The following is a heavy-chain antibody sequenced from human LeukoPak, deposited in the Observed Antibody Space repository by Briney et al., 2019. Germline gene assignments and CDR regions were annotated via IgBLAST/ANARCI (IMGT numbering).Heavy chain of an antibody. Sequence: GGSLRLSCAVSGFTFSSYAMSWVRQAPGKGLEWVSAISGSGGSTYYADSVKGRFTISRDNSKNTLYLQMNSLRAEDTAVYYCANLPYSGSYHYFDYWGQGTPVTVSS. V-gene: IGHV3-23*01. CDR1: GFTFSSYA. CDR2: ISGSGGST. J-gene: IGHJ4*02. CDR3: ANLPYSGSYHYFDY. D-gene: IGHD1-26*01.